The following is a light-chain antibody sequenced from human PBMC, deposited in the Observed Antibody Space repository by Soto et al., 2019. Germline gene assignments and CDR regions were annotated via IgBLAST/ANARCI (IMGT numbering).Light chain of an antibody. CDR3: SSYAGSTRGV. V-gene: IGLV2-8*01. CDR2: EVT. Sequence: QSVLAQPPSASGSPGQSVTISCTGTSSDVGGYNYVSWYQQHPGKAPKLMIYEVTQRPSGVPDRFSGSKFGNTAYLTVSGLHAEDEADYYCSSYAGSTRGVFGTGTKVTVL. CDR1: SSDVGGYNY. J-gene: IGLJ1*01.